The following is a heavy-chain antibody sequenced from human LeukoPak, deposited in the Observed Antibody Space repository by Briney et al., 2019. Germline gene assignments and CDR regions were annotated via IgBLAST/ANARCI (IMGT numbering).Heavy chain of an antibody. CDR2: ISYDGSNK. V-gene: IGHV3-30-3*01. CDR3: ARDGHNVIVHYYYGMDV. Sequence: GGSVRLSCAASGFTFSSYAMHWVRQAPGKGLEWVAVISYDGSNKYYADSVKGRFTISRDNSKNTLYLQMNSLRAEDTAVYYCARDGHNVIVHYYYGMDVWGQGTTVTVSS. D-gene: IGHD2-15*01. J-gene: IGHJ6*02. CDR1: GFTFSSYA.